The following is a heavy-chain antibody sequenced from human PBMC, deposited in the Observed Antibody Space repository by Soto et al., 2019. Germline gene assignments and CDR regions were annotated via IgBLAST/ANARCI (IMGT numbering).Heavy chain of an antibody. CDR2: INSDGSST. J-gene: IGHJ5*02. CDR3: ARAIHTVTTFFHP. CDR1: SYW. Sequence: SYWMHWVRQAPGKGLVWVSRINSDGSSTSYADSVKGRFTISRDNAKNTLYLQMNSLRAEDTAVYYCARAIHTVTTFFHPWGQGTLVTVSS. D-gene: IGHD4-17*01. V-gene: IGHV3-74*01.